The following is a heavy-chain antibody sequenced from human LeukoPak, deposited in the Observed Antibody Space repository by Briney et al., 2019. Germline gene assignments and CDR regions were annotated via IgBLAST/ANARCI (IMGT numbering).Heavy chain of an antibody. CDR2: ISASGDTI. Sequence: PGGSLRLSCAASGFTFSDYYMGWIRQAPGKGLQWVSYISASGDTIYYSDSVKGRFTISRDNAKNTLYLQMNSLRAEDTAVYYCARLAVVTAMPIDYWGQGTLVTVSS. CDR3: ARLAVVTAMPIDY. D-gene: IGHD2-21*02. CDR1: GFTFSDYY. V-gene: IGHV3-11*04. J-gene: IGHJ4*02.